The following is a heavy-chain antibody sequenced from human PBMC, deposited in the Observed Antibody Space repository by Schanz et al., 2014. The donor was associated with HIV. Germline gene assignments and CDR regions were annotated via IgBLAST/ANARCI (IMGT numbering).Heavy chain of an antibody. J-gene: IGHJ6*02. CDR3: AKDRNQYDSRYIGKGNYYYYYGMDV. CDR1: GFTFDSYG. Sequence: QVRLVESGGGVVRPGRSLRLSCAASGFTFDSYGMHWVRQAPGKGLEWVAVISYDGRNKKFANSVKGRFTISRDNSKNTVYLQAKSLRPEDTAVYYCAKDRNQYDSRYIGKGNYYYYYGMDVWGQGTTVTVSS. CDR2: ISYDGRNK. V-gene: IGHV3-30*18. D-gene: IGHD3-22*01.